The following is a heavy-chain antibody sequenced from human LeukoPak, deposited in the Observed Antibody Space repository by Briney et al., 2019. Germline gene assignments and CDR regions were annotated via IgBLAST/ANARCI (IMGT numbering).Heavy chain of an antibody. CDR1: GFTFSDYA. Sequence: GGSLRLSCAASGFTFSDYAMSWVRQAPGKGLEWVSGISGGTGTPFYADSVKGRFTISRDNSKNTLYLHMNSVRAEDTAVYYCGGDPPQSGYALDLWGQGTLVTVSS. D-gene: IGHD5-18*01. J-gene: IGHJ5*02. CDR3: GGDPPQSGYALDL. CDR2: ISGGTGTP. V-gene: IGHV3-23*01.